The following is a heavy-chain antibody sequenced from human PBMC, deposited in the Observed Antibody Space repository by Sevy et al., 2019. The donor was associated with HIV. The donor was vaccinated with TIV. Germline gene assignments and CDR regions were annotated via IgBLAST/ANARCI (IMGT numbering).Heavy chain of an antibody. D-gene: IGHD3-22*01. V-gene: IGHV3-33*01. J-gene: IGHJ4*02. CDR2: IWSDGAYQ. CDR3: ARGGYYYDNAAYYALDS. CDR1: GFTFSNYA. Sequence: GGSLRLSCAATGFTFSNYAMHWVRQAPGKGMEWVAIIWSDGAYQYHGDSVRGRFTISRDNSKNTLYLEMNNVRVEDTAVYYCARGGYYYDNAAYYALDSWGQGTLVTVSS.